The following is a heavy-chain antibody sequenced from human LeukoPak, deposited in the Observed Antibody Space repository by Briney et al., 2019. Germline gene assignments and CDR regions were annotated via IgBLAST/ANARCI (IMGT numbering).Heavy chain of an antibody. CDR3: ARLVRDILTGSTFDY. D-gene: IGHD3-9*01. Sequence: GESLKISCKGSGYGFTSYWIGWVRQMPGKGPEWMGIIYPGDSDTRYSPSFQGQVTISADKSISTAYLQWSSLKASDTAMYYCARLVRDILTGSTFDYWGQGTLVAVSS. J-gene: IGHJ4*02. V-gene: IGHV5-51*01. CDR1: GYGFTSYW. CDR2: IYPGDSDT.